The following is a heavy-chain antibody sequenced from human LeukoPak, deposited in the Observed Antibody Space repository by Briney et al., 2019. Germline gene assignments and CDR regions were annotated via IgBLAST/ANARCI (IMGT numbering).Heavy chain of an antibody. CDR3: VRDGEGVAISVNYWFDP. J-gene: IGHJ5*02. Sequence: ASVTVSCTASGFTFTSYDINWVRQATGQGLEWMGWMNPINGNTGYAQKFQGRVTMTRDTSISTAYMELRSLRSDDTAVYYCVRDGEGVAISVNYWFDPWGQGTLVTVSS. CDR1: GFTFTSYD. D-gene: IGHD3-10*01. V-gene: IGHV1-8*01. CDR2: MNPINGNT.